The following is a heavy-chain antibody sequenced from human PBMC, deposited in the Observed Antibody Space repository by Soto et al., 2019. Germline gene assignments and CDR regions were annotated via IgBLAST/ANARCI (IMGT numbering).Heavy chain of an antibody. CDR3: ARSREMYYYDSSRYYAH. D-gene: IGHD3-22*01. V-gene: IGHV4-59*01. CDR2: VSFRGST. Sequence: SEPLSLTCTVSGASISNYYWNWIRQSPGKELEWIGYVSFRGSTSYNPSLKSRVTISVDTSKNQFSLKLYSVTAADTAVYYCARSREMYYYDSSRYYAHWGQGTLVT. J-gene: IGHJ4*02. CDR1: GASISNYY.